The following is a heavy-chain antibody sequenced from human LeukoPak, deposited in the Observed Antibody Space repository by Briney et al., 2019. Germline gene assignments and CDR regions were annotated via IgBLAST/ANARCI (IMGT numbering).Heavy chain of an antibody. V-gene: IGHV1-2*02. CDR2: ITPSGGA. Sequence: ASVKVSCKASGYTFTSYAMHWVRQAPGQGLEWKGWITPSGGAYYPQKFQGRVAITRDTSITTAYMDLSRLTSDDTAVYYCARDRYGDGFAHFDYWGQGALVTVSS. CDR1: GYTFTSYA. CDR3: ARDRYGDGFAHFDY. D-gene: IGHD5-24*01. J-gene: IGHJ4*02.